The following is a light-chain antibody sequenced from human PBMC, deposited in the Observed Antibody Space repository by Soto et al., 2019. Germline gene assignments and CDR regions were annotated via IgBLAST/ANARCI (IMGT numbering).Light chain of an antibody. Sequence: EIVLTQSPVTLSLSPGERAPLSCRASQSIHTSLAWYQQKPGQPPRLVVYDSTLRANGVPDRFGGSRSGTEFTLTINNLEPEDFAVYYCQQRNVWPPITFGQGTRLEI. J-gene: IGKJ5*01. V-gene: IGKV3-11*01. CDR3: QQRNVWPPIT. CDR1: QSIHTS. CDR2: DST.